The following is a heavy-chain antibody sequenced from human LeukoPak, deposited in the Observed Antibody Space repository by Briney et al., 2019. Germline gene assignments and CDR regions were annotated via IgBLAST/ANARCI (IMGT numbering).Heavy chain of an antibody. CDR2: IIPIFGTA. V-gene: IGHV1-69*13. J-gene: IGHJ6*03. CDR3: ARVRGDYCSSTSCYKYYYYYMDV. D-gene: IGHD2-2*02. CDR1: GGTFSSYA. Sequence: SVKVSCKASGGTFSSYAISWVRQAPGQGLEWMGGIIPIFGTANYAQKFQGRVTITADESTSTAYMELSSLRAEDTALYHCARVRGDYCSSTSCYKYYYYYMDVWGKGTTVTVSS.